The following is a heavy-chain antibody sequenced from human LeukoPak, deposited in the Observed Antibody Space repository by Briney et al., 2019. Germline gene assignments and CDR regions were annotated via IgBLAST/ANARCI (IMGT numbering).Heavy chain of an antibody. J-gene: IGHJ1*01. Sequence: GSLRLSCAASGFTFSNAWMSWVRQAPGKGLEWVGRIKSKTDGGTTDYAAPVKGRFTISRDDSKNTLYLQMNSLKTEDTAVYYCTTVDGYCSSTSCYSHFQHWGQGTLVTVSS. D-gene: IGHD2-2*01. V-gene: IGHV3-15*01. CDR3: TTVDGYCSSTSCYSHFQH. CDR1: GFTFSNAW. CDR2: IKSKTDGGTT.